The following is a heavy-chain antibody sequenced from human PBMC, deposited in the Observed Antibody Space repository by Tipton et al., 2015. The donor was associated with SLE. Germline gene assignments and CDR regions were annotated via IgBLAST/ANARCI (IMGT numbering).Heavy chain of an antibody. J-gene: IGHJ4*02. D-gene: IGHD3-16*01. CDR3: ARGGAYDY. CDR2: VYYSGTT. CDR1: SDSISSSSYY. Sequence: TLSLTCTVSSDSISSSSYYWGWIRQPPGKGLEWIGSVYYSGTTYYNPSLKSRVTISVDTSKNQFSPKLNSVTAADTAVYYCARGGAYDYWGQGTLVTVSS. V-gene: IGHV4-39*01.